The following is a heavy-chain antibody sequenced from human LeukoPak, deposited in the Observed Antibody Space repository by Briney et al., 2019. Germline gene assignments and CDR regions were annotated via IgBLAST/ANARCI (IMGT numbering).Heavy chain of an antibody. CDR1: GGSISSYY. V-gene: IGHV4-59*01. D-gene: IGHD6-19*01. Sequence: RPSETLSLTCTVSGGSISSYYWSWIRQPPGKGLEWIAYIYYSGSTNYNPSLKSRVTTLVDTSKNQLCLKLSSVTAADTAVYYCARAGSGWSFDYWGQGTLVTVSS. CDR3: ARAGSGWSFDY. J-gene: IGHJ4*02. CDR2: IYYSGST.